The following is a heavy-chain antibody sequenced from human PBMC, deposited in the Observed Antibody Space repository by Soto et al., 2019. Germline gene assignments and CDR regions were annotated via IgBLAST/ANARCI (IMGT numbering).Heavy chain of an antibody. CDR3: AKGRETTTSAKFCFDN. D-gene: IGHD1-26*01. CDR2: PSVTGGGP. CDR1: GFSFSSYD. Sequence: EVRLLESGGGLVQPGGSLRLSCAASGFSFSSYDMTWVRQAPGQGLEWVSSPSVTGGGPYYADSVRGRFTMSRDNSKNTLALEMSGLRADDSAVYYCAKGRETTTSAKFCFDNWGQGTLVTVSS. V-gene: IGHV3-23*01. J-gene: IGHJ4*02.